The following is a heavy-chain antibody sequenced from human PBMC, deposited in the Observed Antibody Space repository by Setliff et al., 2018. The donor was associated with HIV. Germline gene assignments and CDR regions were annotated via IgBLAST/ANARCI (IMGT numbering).Heavy chain of an antibody. D-gene: IGHD6-19*01. J-gene: IGHJ3*02. Sequence: VASVKVSCKASGVTFSSYAINWVRQAPGQGLEWMGRIIPIFGTTNYAQKFQGRVTITADKSTSTAYMEMSSLRSEDTAIYYCARDRSEAVAGRDAFDIWGQGTMGTV. CDR2: IIPIFGTT. CDR1: GVTFSSYA. V-gene: IGHV1-69*06. CDR3: ARDRSEAVAGRDAFDI.